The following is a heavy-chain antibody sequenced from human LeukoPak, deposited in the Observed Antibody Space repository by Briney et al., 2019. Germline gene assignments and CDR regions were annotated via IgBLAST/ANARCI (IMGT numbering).Heavy chain of an antibody. CDR2: RHYSGKT. J-gene: IGHJ3*02. D-gene: IGHD3-22*01. V-gene: IGHV4-59*11. CDR1: GGSISGHY. Sequence: SETLSLTCTVSGGSISGHYWSWIRQPPGKGLEWIGYRHYSGKTYYSSSLRSRVTISVDTSKNHFSLKLTSMIAADTAVYYCVRILDNDSSGDPDTFDMWGQGTMVTVSS. CDR3: VRILDNDSSGDPDTFDM.